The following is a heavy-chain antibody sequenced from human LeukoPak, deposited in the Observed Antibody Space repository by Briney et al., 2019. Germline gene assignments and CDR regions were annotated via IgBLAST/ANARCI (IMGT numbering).Heavy chain of an antibody. CDR2: IYYSGST. CDR3: ARDRSAFDI. CDR1: GGSISSYY. J-gene: IGHJ3*02. V-gene: IGHV4-59*01. Sequence: SETLSLTCTVSGGSISSYYWSWLRQPPGKGLEWIGYIYYSGSTNYNPSLKSRVTISVDTSKNQFSLKLSSVTAADTAVYYCARDRSAFDIWGQGTMVTVSS.